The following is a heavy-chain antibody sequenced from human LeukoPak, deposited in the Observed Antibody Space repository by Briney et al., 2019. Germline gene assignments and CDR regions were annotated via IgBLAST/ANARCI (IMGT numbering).Heavy chain of an antibody. D-gene: IGHD3-3*01. V-gene: IGHV4-30-4*01. Sequence: SETLSLTCTVSGGSISSGDYYWSWIRQPPGKGLEWIGYIYYSGSTYYNPSLKSRVTMSVDTSKNQFSLKLSSVTAADTAVYYCARAVPITIFGVVSLELDYGMDVWGQGTTVTVSS. J-gene: IGHJ6*02. CDR1: GGSISSGDYY. CDR2: IYYSGST. CDR3: ARAVPITIFGVVSLELDYGMDV.